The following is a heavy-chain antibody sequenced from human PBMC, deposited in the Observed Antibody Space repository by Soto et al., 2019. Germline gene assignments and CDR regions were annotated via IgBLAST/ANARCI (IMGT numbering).Heavy chain of an antibody. CDR1: GGTFSSSP. Sequence: QVQLVQSGAEVKKPGSSVKVSCKASGGTFSSSPFSWVRQAPGQDIAWMGTIIPIFGSANYAPRFQSRITISAAKCTGTVYMELPSLRADDTDVYYWAGAFTGAWYDGFDISGQGTLVTVSS. CDR2: IIPIFGSA. D-gene: IGHD6-19*01. J-gene: IGHJ3*02. V-gene: IGHV1-69*06. CDR3: AGAFTGAWYDGFDI.